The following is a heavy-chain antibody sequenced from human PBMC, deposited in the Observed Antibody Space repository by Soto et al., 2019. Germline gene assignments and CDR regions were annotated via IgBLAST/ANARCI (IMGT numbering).Heavy chain of an antibody. Sequence: GSVRLSCAASGFTFSSYSMNWVRQAPGEGLEWVSSISSSSSYIYYADSVKGRFTISRDNAKNSLYLQMNSLRAEDTAVYYCARGIRITIFGVVIEWFDPWGQGTLVTVSS. D-gene: IGHD3-3*01. CDR3: ARGIRITIFGVVIEWFDP. V-gene: IGHV3-21*01. CDR1: GFTFSSYS. J-gene: IGHJ5*02. CDR2: ISSSSSYI.